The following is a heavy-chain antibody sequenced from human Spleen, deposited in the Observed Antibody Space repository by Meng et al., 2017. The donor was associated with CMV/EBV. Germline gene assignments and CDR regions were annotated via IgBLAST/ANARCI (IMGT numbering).Heavy chain of an antibody. V-gene: IGHV4-61*07. CDR2: VYHTGTT. J-gene: IGHJ5*02. CDR3: ARQISDTSGEGWFDP. D-gene: IGHD3-10*01. Sequence: YVSNVAYYSSWIRQPPRKGLEWIGYVYHTGTTKYDPSLKRQVTLSVVTSTNLLSLKMTSVTAADTAVYSCARQISDTSGEGWFDPWGQGTLVTVSS. CDR1: YVSNVAYY.